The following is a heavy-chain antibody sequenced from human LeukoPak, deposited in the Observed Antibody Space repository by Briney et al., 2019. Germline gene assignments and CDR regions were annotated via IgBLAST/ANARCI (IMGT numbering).Heavy chain of an antibody. CDR3: ARGSYSSSWEWGPGAFDI. V-gene: IGHV3-23*01. D-gene: IGHD6-13*01. CDR1: GFTFSNYA. Sequence: PGGSLRLSCAASGFTFSNYAMNWVRQAPGKGLEWVSAITGGGGSTAYADSVKGRFTISRDNSKNTLYLQMNSLRAEDTAVYYCARGSYSSSWEWGPGAFDIWGQGTMVTVSS. CDR2: ITGGGGST. J-gene: IGHJ3*02.